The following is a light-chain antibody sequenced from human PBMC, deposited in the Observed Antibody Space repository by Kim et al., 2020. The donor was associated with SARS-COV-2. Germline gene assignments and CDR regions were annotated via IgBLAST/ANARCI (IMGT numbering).Light chain of an antibody. Sequence: VSPGKRDRLTCSGDKLGDKHACWYKPEQGQSPVLAIYQGSKRPSGIPGRFSGSDSGNTATLTISGSPAMDEADYYCQAWDSCTGGVFGGGTQLTVL. CDR2: QGS. CDR3: QAWDSCTGGV. CDR1: KLGDKH. J-gene: IGLJ2*01. V-gene: IGLV3-1*01.